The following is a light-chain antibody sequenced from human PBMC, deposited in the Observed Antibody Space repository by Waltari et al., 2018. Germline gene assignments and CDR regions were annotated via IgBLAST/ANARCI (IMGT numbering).Light chain of an antibody. V-gene: IGLV1-51*01. Sequence: QSVLTQPPSVSAAPGQKVTISCPGTSSHIGNNFVSWYQQFPGTAPKLLIYDNNMRPSGIPDRFSGSKSGTSATLGITGLQSGDEADYHCGTWDSSLSAVVFGGGTKLTVL. J-gene: IGLJ3*02. CDR2: DNN. CDR1: SSHIGNNF. CDR3: GTWDSSLSAVV.